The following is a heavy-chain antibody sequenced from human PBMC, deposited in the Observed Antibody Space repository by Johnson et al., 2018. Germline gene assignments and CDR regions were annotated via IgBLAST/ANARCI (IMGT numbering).Heavy chain of an antibody. V-gene: IGHV3-30-3*01. Sequence: QVQLVQSGGGVVQPGRSLRLSCAASGFTFSSYAMHWVRQAPGKGLEWVALISYDESNKYYADSVKGRFTISRDNSKNTLYLQMNSLRPEDTAVYYCARGWRGFDPWGQGTLVTVSS. J-gene: IGHJ5*02. CDR3: ARGWRGFDP. CDR1: GFTFSSYA. D-gene: IGHD3-3*01. CDR2: ISYDESNK.